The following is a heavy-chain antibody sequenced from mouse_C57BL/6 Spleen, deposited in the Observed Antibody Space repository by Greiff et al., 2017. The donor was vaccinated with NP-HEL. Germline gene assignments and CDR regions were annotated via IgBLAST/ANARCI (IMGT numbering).Heavy chain of an antibody. CDR1: GFNIKDDY. J-gene: IGHJ1*03. CDR2: IDPENGDT. D-gene: IGHD1-1*01. CDR3: TTGVYGSSSWYFDV. V-gene: IGHV14-4*01. Sequence: EVQLQQSGAELVRPGASVKLSCTASGFNIKDDYMHWVKQRPEQGLEWIGWIDPENGDTEYASKFQGKATITADTSSNTAYLQLSSLTSEDTAVYYCTTGVYGSSSWYFDVWGTGTTVTVSS.